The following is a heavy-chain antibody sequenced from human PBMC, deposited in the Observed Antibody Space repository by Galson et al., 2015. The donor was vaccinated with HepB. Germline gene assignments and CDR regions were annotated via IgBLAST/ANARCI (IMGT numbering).Heavy chain of an antibody. CDR3: ARIPPYSNYDRLVPFDY. D-gene: IGHD4-11*01. CDR1: GFTFSSYS. CDR2: ISSSSSTI. V-gene: IGHV3-48*01. J-gene: IGHJ4*02. Sequence: SLRLSCAASGFTFSSYSMNWVRQAPGKGLEWVSYISSSSSTIYYADSVKGRFTISRDNAKNSLYLQMNSLRAEDTAVYYCARIPPYSNYDRLVPFDYWGQGTLVTVSS.